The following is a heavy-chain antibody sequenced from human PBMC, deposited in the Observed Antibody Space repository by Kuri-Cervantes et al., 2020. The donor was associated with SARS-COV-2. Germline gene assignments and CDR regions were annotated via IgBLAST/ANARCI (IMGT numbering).Heavy chain of an antibody. CDR1: GYTFTGYY. Sequence: ASVKVSCKASGYTFTGYYIHWVRQAPGQGLEWMGWFNPNSGGTNSAQEFQGWVTMTRDTSISTVYMELSRLRSHDTAVYFCARDLLDDLVVKSARRNYYYAMDVWGQGTTVTVSS. CDR2: FNPNSGGT. CDR3: ARDLLDDLVVKSARRNYYYAMDV. D-gene: IGHD2-2*01. V-gene: IGHV1-2*04. J-gene: IGHJ6*02.